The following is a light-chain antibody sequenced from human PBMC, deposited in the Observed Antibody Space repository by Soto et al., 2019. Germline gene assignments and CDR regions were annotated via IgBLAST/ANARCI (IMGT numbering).Light chain of an antibody. Sequence: DIQMTQSPSTLSGSVGDRVTITCRASQSISSWLAWYQQKPGKAPKLLIYDASSLEGGVPSRFSGSGSGTEFTLTISRLQPDDFATYYCQQYNSYSWTFGQGTKVDIK. CDR2: DAS. CDR1: QSISSW. V-gene: IGKV1-5*01. J-gene: IGKJ1*01. CDR3: QQYNSYSWT.